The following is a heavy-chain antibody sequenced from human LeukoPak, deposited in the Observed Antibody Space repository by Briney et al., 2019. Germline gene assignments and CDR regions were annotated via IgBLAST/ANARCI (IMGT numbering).Heavy chain of an antibody. D-gene: IGHD3-22*01. CDR1: GGSIKSYY. Sequence: SETLSLTCTVSGGSIKSYYWSWIRQPPGKGLEWIGYIYDSGSTNHNPSLKSRVTISLDAAKDQFSLRLSSVTAADTALYYCARVRWLNAYYHYYYMDVWGKGTTVTVSS. CDR3: ARVRWLNAYYHYYYMDV. J-gene: IGHJ6*03. V-gene: IGHV4-59*01. CDR2: IYDSGST.